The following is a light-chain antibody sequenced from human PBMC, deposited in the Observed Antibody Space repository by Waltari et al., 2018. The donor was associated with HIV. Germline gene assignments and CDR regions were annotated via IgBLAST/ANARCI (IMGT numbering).Light chain of an antibody. CDR2: KDS. CDR1: ALPKQY. V-gene: IGLV3-25*03. CDR3: QSADNSGCWV. Sequence: SYELTQPPSVSVSPGQTARITCSRDALPKQYTFWYQQKPGQAPVLVIYKDSERPSGIPERFSASTSGTTVTLTIIGVQAEDEADYYCQSADNSGCWVFGGGTKLTVL. J-gene: IGLJ3*02.